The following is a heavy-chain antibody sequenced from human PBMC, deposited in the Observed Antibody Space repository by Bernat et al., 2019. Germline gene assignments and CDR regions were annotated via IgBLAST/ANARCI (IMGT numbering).Heavy chain of an antibody. CDR1: GFTFSSYA. D-gene: IGHD2/OR15-2a*01. Sequence: EVQLLESGGGLVQPGGSLRLSCAASGFTFSSYAMSWVRQAPGKGLEWVSTMSGSGGNTNYADAVKGRFTISRDNSKNKLFLQMNSLRAEDTAVYYCAKAMVIVAPIHFDYWGQGTLVTVSS. CDR3: AKAMVIVAPIHFDY. CDR2: MSGSGGNT. J-gene: IGHJ4*02. V-gene: IGHV3-23*01.